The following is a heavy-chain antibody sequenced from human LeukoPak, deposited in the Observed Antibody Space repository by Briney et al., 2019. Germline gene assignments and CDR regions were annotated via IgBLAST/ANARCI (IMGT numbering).Heavy chain of an antibody. CDR1: GASISSGSRY. D-gene: IGHD3-22*01. V-gene: IGHV4-61*02. Sequence: SQTVSLTCTVSGASISSGSRYWRWIRQSAGKGLEWIGRIHPSDYTTYNPSLNRRVTISLDSSRNQFSLRLTSVTAADTALYYCARESNYYEDYWGQGTLVTVSS. J-gene: IGHJ4*02. CDR2: IHPSDYT. CDR3: ARESNYYEDY.